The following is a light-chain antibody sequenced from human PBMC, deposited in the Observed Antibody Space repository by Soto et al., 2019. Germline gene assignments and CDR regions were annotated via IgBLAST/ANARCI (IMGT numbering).Light chain of an antibody. Sequence: DIQMNQSPSTLSASVGDRVTITCRASQSISRWLAWYQQKPGKAPRLLIYDAPYLERGVPSRFSGSGSGTEFPLTISDLQPDDLAAYYCQQYNSFWTFGQGTKVEI. V-gene: IGKV1-5*01. J-gene: IGKJ1*01. CDR1: QSISRW. CDR3: QQYNSFWT. CDR2: DAP.